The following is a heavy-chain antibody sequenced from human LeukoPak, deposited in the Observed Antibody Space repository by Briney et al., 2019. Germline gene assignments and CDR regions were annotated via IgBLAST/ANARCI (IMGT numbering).Heavy chain of an antibody. D-gene: IGHD2-8*01. CDR2: FDPEDGET. J-gene: IGHJ5*02. V-gene: IGHV1-24*01. CDR1: GYTLTELS. Sequence: ASVKVSCKVSGYTLTELSMHWVRQAPGKGLEWMGGFDPEDGETIYAQKVQGRVTMTIDTSTSTAYMEVRSLRSDDTAVYYCARDLVHHRLLATNYNWFDPWGQGTLVTVSS. CDR3: ARDLVHHRLLATNYNWFDP.